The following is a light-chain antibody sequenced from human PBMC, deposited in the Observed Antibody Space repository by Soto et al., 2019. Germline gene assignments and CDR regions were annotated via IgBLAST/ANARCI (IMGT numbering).Light chain of an antibody. CDR3: QHYVTSLPT. CDR2: GAS. J-gene: IGKJ1*01. V-gene: IGKV3-20*01. CDR1: QSVTSNY. Sequence: EIVLTQSPGTLSLSPGERATLSCGASQSVTSNYLAWYQQKPGQAPRLLIFGASIRVTGIPDRFIGSGSGTDFTLTISRLEPEDFALYYCQHYVTSLPTLGQGIKVEVK.